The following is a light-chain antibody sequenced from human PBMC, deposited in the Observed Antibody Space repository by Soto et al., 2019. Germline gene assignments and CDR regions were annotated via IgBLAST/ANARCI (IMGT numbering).Light chain of an antibody. CDR2: DSS. V-gene: IGKV3-11*01. CDR3: QQRSLLFT. Sequence: EIVLTQSSATLSLSPGERATLSCRTSQSVGSSLAWYQQKPGQPPRLLIYDSSNRATGIPGRFSGSGSGTDFTLTISSLEPADFAVYYCQQRSLLFTFGGGTKVDIK. CDR1: QSVGSS. J-gene: IGKJ4*01.